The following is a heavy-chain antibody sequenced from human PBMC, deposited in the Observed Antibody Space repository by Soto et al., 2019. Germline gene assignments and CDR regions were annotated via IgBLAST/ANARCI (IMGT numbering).Heavy chain of an antibody. CDR1: GVTFTRYS. V-gene: IGHV3-21*06. CDR2: ISSTTNYI. J-gene: IGHJ4*02. Sequence: WGSLRLSCGASGVTFTRYSMNWVRHDPGKGLEWVSSISSTTNYIYYGDSMKGRFTISRDNAKNSLYLEMNSLRAEDTAVYYCARESEDLTSNFDYWGQGNLVTVSS. CDR3: ARESEDLTSNFDY.